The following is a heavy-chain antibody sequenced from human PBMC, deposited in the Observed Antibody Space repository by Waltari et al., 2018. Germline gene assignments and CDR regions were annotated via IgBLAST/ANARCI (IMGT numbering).Heavy chain of an antibody. Sequence: QVQLVQSGAEVKKPGSSVKLSCKASGAPSTSHAISWWRQAPGQGLKWIGGIIPIFGTANYAQKFQGRVTITADESTSTAYMELSSLRSEDTAVYYCARGSYYYGSGSYFIWGQGTMVTVSS. CDR1: GAPSTSHA. CDR2: IIPIFGTA. CDR3: ARGSYYYGSGSYFI. D-gene: IGHD3-10*01. J-gene: IGHJ3*02. V-gene: IGHV1-69*13.